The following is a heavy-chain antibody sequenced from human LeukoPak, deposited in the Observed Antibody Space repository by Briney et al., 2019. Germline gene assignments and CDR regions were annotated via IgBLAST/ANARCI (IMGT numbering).Heavy chain of an antibody. D-gene: IGHD3-10*01. CDR2: INHSGST. V-gene: IGHV4-34*01. CDR1: GGSFSGYY. J-gene: IGHJ6*03. CDR3: ARGGPYYGSGSYLGGYYYYYYMDV. Sequence: PSETLSLTCAVYGGSFSGYYWSWIRQPPGKGLEWIGEINHSGSTNYDPSLKSRVTISVDTSKNQFSLKLNSVTAADTAVYYCARGGPYYGSGSYLGGYYYYYYMDVWGKGTTVTVSS.